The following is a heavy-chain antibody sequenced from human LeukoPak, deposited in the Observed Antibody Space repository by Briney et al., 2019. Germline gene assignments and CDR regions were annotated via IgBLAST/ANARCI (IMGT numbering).Heavy chain of an antibody. J-gene: IGHJ4*02. CDR3: ARAADYYGSGSYYTPFDY. V-gene: IGHV1-46*01. D-gene: IGHD3-10*01. CDR2: ISPSGGST. CDR1: GYTFTNYY. Sequence: ASVKVSCKASGYTFTNYYMHWVRQAPGQGLEWMGIISPSGGSTSYTQKFQGRVTMTRDTSTSTVYMELSSLRSEDTAVYYCARAADYYGSGSYYTPFDYWGQGTLVTVSS.